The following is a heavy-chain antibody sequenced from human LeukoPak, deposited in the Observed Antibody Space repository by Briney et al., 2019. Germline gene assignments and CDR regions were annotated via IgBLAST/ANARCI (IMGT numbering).Heavy chain of an antibody. J-gene: IGHJ3*02. D-gene: IGHD1-20*01. Sequence: SETLSLTCTVSGGSISSYYWSWIRQPPGKGLEWIGYIYYSGSTNYNPSLKSRVTISVDTSKNQFSLKLSSVTAADTAVCYCARYYNWNDSAFDIWGQGTMVTVSS. CDR1: GGSISSYY. CDR2: IYYSGST. CDR3: ARYYNWNDSAFDI. V-gene: IGHV4-59*01.